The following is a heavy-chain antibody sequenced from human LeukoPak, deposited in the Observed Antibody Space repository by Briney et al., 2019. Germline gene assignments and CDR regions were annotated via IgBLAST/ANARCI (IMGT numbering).Heavy chain of an antibody. CDR1: GFTFSSYS. V-gene: IGHV3-21*01. CDR3: ARIYCSGGSCPDY. CDR2: ISSSSSYI. J-gene: IGHJ4*02. Sequence: GGSLRLSCAASGFTFSSYSMNWVRQAPGKGLEWVSSISSSSSYIYYADSVKGRFTISRDNAKSSLYLQMNSLRAEDTAVYYCARIYCSGGSCPDYWGQGTLVTVSS. D-gene: IGHD2-15*01.